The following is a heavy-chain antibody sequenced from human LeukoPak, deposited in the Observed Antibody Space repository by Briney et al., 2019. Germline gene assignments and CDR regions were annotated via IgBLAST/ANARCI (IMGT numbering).Heavy chain of an antibody. CDR3: ARVGYYDSSGYLH. D-gene: IGHD3-22*01. CDR1: GFTFRNYW. J-gene: IGHJ4*02. CDR2: INSDGSRI. Sequence: AGGSLRLSCAATGFTFRNYWMHWVRQAPGKGLVWVSRINSDGSRISYAGSVKGRFTISRDNAKNTLYLQMNSLRVEDTAVYYCARVGYYDSSGYLHWGQGTLVTVSS. V-gene: IGHV3-74*01.